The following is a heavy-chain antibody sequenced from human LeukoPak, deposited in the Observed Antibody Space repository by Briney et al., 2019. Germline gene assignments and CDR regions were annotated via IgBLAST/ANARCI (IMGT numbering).Heavy chain of an antibody. CDR2: ISRSSSHI. D-gene: IGHD2-2*01. Sequence: GGSLRLSCAASGFTFSSYGMSWVRQAPGKGLEWVSSISRSSSHIYYADSVKGRFTISRDNAKSSLYLLMNSLRAEDTAVYYCARDSTYCSSSNCYVWDAFDIWGHGTMVTVSS. V-gene: IGHV3-21*01. CDR1: GFTFSSYG. J-gene: IGHJ3*02. CDR3: ARDSTYCSSSNCYVWDAFDI.